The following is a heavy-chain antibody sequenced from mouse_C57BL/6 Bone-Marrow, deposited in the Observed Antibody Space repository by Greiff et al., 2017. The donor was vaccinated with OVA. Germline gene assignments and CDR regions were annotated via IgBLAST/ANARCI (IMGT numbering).Heavy chain of an antibody. D-gene: IGHD2-13*01. CDR1: GYTFTEYT. J-gene: IGHJ4*01. CDR3: ARHEGDLRSMDY. V-gene: IGHV1-62-2*01. Sequence: QVQLKESGAELVKPGASVKLSCKASGYTFTEYTIHWVKQRSGQGLEWIGWFYPGSGSIKYNEKFKDKATVTADKSSSTVYMGLSRLTSEDSAVYFCARHEGDLRSMDYWGQGTSVTVSS. CDR2: FYPGSGSI.